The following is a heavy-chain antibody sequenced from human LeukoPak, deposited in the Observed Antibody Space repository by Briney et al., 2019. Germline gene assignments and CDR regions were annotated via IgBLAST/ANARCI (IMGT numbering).Heavy chain of an antibody. CDR2: ISDSGGST. V-gene: IGHV3-23*01. J-gene: IGHJ5*02. Sequence: GGSLRLSCAASGFTFSSYAMSWVRQAPGKGLEWVSAISDSGGSTYYADSVKGRFTISRDNSKNTLYLQMNSLRAEDTAVYYCAKVGGVRGVIPRAENWFDPWGQGTLVTVSS. CDR3: AKVGGVRGVIPRAENWFDP. D-gene: IGHD3-10*01. CDR1: GFTFSSYA.